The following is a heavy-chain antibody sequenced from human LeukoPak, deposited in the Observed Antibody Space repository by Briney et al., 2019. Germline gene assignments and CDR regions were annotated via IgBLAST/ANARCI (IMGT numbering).Heavy chain of an antibody. CDR1: GYLLGGND. Sequence: GGPQRLSCAASGYLLGGNDMHCVREAPGKGLELVVFIQFARTDKYYADSVKGRITISRYNSKSTLLLQMNTLRPAETDIYYCSKDHYWSWDYSGQGTLVTVSS. CDR3: SKDHYWSWDY. CDR2: IQFARTDK. V-gene: IGHV3-30*02. J-gene: IGHJ4*02. D-gene: IGHD2-8*02.